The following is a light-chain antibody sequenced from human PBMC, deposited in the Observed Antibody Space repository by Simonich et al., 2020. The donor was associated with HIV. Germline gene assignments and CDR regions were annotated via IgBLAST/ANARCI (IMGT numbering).Light chain of an antibody. CDR2: DVS. CDR1: SSDAGGYNY. V-gene: IGLV2-14*03. CDR3: SSYTSSSTWV. Sequence: QSALTQPRSVSGSPGQSVTISCTGTSSDAGGYNYVSWYQQHPGKAPKLMIYDVSIRPSVVSSRFSGSKSGNTASLTISGLQAEDEADYYCSSYTSSSTWVFGGGTKLTVL. J-gene: IGLJ3*02.